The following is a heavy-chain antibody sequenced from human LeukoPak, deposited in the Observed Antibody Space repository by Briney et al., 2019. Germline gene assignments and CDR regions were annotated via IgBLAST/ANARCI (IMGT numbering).Heavy chain of an antibody. CDR3: ARARGQYYYDSSGYPENYYYYMDV. CDR1: GGSISSYY. CDR2: IYYSGST. D-gene: IGHD3-22*01. Sequence: SETLSLTCTVSGGSISSYYWSWIRQPPGKGLEWIGYIYYSGSTNYNPSLKSRVTISVDTSKNQFSLKLSSVTAADTAVYYCARARGQYYYDSSGYPENYYYYMDVWGKGTTVTVSS. V-gene: IGHV4-59*01. J-gene: IGHJ6*03.